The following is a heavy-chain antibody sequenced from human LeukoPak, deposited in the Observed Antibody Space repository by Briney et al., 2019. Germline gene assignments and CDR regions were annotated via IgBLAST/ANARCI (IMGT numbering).Heavy chain of an antibody. J-gene: IGHJ1*01. CDR1: GGSFSGYY. V-gene: IGHV4-34*01. D-gene: IGHD6-13*01. Sequence: SETLSLTCAVYGGSFSGYYWSWIRQPPGKGLEWIGEINHSGSTNCNPSLKSRATLSVDTSKNQFSLKLSSVTAADTAVYYCASRPGYSSSWYIVYFQHWGQGTLVTVSS. CDR3: ASRPGYSSSWYIVYFQH. CDR2: INHSGST.